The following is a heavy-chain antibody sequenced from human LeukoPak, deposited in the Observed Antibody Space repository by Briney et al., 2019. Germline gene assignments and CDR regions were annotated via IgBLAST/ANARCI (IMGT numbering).Heavy chain of an antibody. CDR1: GYTFTSYD. CDR2: MNPNSGNT. Sequence: ASVKVSCKASGYTFTSYDINWVRQATGQGLEWMGWMNPNSGNTGYAQKFQGRVTMTRNTSISTAYMELSSLRSEDTAVYYCATSEHMTTVTSPYYYYYMDVWGKGTTVTVSS. J-gene: IGHJ6*03. V-gene: IGHV1-8*01. CDR3: ATSEHMTTVTSPYYYYYMDV. D-gene: IGHD4-11*01.